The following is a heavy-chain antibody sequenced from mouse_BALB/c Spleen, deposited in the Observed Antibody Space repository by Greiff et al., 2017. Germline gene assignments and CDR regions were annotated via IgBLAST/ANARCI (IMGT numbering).Heavy chain of an antibody. CDR3: ASPHYYAMDY. J-gene: IGHJ4*01. Sequence: VQLQQSAAELARPGASVKMSCKASGYTFTSYTMHWVKQRPGQGLEWIGYINPSSGYTEYNQKFKDKTTLTADKSSSTAYMQLSSLTSEDSAVYYCASPHYYAMDYWGQGTSVTVSS. CDR2: INPSSGYT. CDR1: GYTFTSYT. V-gene: IGHV1-4*02.